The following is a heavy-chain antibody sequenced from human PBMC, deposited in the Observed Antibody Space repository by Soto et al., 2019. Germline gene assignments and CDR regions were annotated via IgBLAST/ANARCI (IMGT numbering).Heavy chain of an antibody. CDR2: IYYSGDT. V-gene: IGHV4-39*07. CDR3: ERRYGYGTFDI. J-gene: IGHJ3*02. D-gene: IGHD5-18*01. Sequence: SYSFLRLRQSPGKGLEWIASIYYSGDTYYSPSPSLKSRVIISVDTSKNQFSLKLSSVTAADTAVYFCERRYGYGTFDIWGQGTMVT. CDR1: SYS.